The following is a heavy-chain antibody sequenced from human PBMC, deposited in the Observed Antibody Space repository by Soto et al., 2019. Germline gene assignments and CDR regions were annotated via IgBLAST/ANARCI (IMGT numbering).Heavy chain of an antibody. Sequence: SDTLSLTCTVSCYSISSGSYWAWIRQPPGKGPEWIASIYHGGTTFYNPSLKSRITISVDTSNNQFSLKLTSVTAADTAVYYCARVHVMVVAGSTFDYWGHGTLVTVSS. CDR2: IYHGGTT. D-gene: IGHD6-19*01. J-gene: IGHJ4*01. CDR3: ARVHVMVVAGSTFDY. V-gene: IGHV4-38-2*02. CDR1: CYSISSGSY.